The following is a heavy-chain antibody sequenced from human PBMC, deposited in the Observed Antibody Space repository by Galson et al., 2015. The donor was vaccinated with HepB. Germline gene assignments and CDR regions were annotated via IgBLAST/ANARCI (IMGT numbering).Heavy chain of an antibody. Sequence: SVKVSCKASGGTFSSYAISWVRQAPGQGLEWMGRIIPILGIANYAQKFQGRVTITADKSTSTAYMELSSLRSEDTAVYYCARDHSADGYENFDYWGQGTLVTVSS. CDR2: IIPILGIA. CDR3: ARDHSADGYENFDY. V-gene: IGHV1-69*04. CDR1: GGTFSSYA. D-gene: IGHD5-12*01. J-gene: IGHJ4*02.